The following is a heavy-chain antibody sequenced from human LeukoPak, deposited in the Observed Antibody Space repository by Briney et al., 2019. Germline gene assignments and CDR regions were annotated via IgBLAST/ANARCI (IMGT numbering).Heavy chain of an antibody. D-gene: IGHD5-18*01. J-gene: IGHJ4*02. V-gene: IGHV3-7*01. CDR2: IKQDGSEK. CDR3: ARDEGGRGYSYGYDY. CDR1: GFTFSSYW. Sequence: GGSLRLSCAASGFTFSSYWMSWVRQAPGKGLEWVANIKQDGSEKYYVDSVKGRFTISRDNAKNSLYQQMNSLRAEDTAVYYCARDEGGRGYSYGYDYWGQGTLVTVSS.